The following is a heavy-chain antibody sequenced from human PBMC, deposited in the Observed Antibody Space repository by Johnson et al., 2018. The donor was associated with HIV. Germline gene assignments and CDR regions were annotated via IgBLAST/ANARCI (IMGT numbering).Heavy chain of an antibody. CDR2: IWYDGNKK. CDR3: AKSPAKDHGGNSGAFAT. V-gene: IGHV3-33*06. J-gene: IGHJ3*02. Sequence: VQLVESGGGVVQPGRSLRLSCAASGFTFSSYGMHWVRQTPGKGLQWVAAIWYDGNKKYYADSVKGRFSVSRDNSKNTMYLQRNSLSADDTALDYCAKSPAKDHGGNSGAFATWGQGTMVTVSS. CDR1: GFTFSSYG. D-gene: IGHD4-23*01.